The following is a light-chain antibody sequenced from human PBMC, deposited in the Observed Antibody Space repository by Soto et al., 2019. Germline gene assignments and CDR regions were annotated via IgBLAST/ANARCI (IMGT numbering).Light chain of an antibody. Sequence: DIQMTQSQSSLSASVGDRVTITCQASQNISNYLNWYQQKLGRAPKLLIYDASNLETGVPSRFSGSGSGTDFTLTIINLQPEEFATYYCQQYENRWTFGQGTKVDIK. CDR2: DAS. V-gene: IGKV1-33*01. CDR3: QQYENRWT. J-gene: IGKJ1*01. CDR1: QNISNY.